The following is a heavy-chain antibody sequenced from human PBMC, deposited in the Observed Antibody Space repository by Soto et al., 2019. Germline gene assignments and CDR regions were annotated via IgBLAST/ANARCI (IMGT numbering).Heavy chain of an antibody. V-gene: IGHV3-7*01. D-gene: IGHD2-8*01. CDR2: MKQDGSEK. CDR3: ARGSVGVYYYGMDV. CDR1: EFTFSSYW. Sequence: SLRLSCAASEFTFSSYWMSWVRQAPGKGLEWVANMKQDGSEKYYVDSVKGRFTISRDNAKNSLYLQMNSLRAEDTAVYYCARGSVGVYYYGMDVWGQGTTVTVSS. J-gene: IGHJ6*02.